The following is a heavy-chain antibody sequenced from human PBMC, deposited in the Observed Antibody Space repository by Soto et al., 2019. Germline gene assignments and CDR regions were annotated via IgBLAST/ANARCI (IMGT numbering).Heavy chain of an antibody. Sequence: QVQLQESGPGLVKPSETLSLTCSVSGGSVSSESYYWSWIRQTPGKGLEWIGNVENSGSTKYNPSRKRRVTISVDTSKNQFSLKLSSVTGADTAVYYCARERGDSHWIDPWGQGTLVTVSS. J-gene: IGHJ5*02. D-gene: IGHD2-21*01. CDR1: GGSVSSESYY. CDR3: ARERGDSHWIDP. V-gene: IGHV4-61*01. CDR2: VENSGST.